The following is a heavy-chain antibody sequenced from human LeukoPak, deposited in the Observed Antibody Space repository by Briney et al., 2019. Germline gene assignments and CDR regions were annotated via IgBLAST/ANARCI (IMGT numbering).Heavy chain of an antibody. D-gene: IGHD3-10*01. V-gene: IGHV3-49*04. CDR2: IRSKAYGGTT. CDR3: TTDRFGETLDY. CDR1: GFTFGDYA. Sequence: PGGSLRLSCTASGFTFGDYAMSWVRQAPGKGLEWVGFIRSKAYGGTTDYAAPVKGRFTISRDDSKNTLYLQMNSQKTEDTAVYYCTTDRFGETLDYWGQGTLVTVSS. J-gene: IGHJ4*02.